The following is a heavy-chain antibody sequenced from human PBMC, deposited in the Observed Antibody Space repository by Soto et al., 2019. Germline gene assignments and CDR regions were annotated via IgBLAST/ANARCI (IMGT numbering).Heavy chain of an antibody. V-gene: IGHV4-59*01. J-gene: IGHJ6*04. D-gene: IGHD5-18*01. CDR2: IYYSGST. Sequence: QVQLQESGPGLVKPSETLSLTCTVSGGSISSYYWSWIRQPPGKGLEWIGYIYYSGSTNYNPSLKSRVLISVETSKNQFSLKLSSVTAAETAVYYCARVMRTAMAFYGMDVWGKGTTVTVSS. CDR1: GGSISSYY. CDR3: ARVMRTAMAFYGMDV.